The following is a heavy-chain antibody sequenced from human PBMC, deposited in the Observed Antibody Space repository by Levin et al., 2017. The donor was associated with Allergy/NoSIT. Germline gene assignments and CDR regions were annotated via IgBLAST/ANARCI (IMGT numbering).Heavy chain of an antibody. CDR2: ISGSGGST. D-gene: IGHD2-15*01. V-gene: IGHV3-23*01. CDR1: GFTFSSYA. J-gene: IGHJ4*02. CDR3: AKEPPYCSGGSCYWGAFDY. Sequence: GGSLRLSCAASGFTFSSYAMSWVRQAPGKGLEWVSAISGSGGSTYYADSVKGRFTISRDNSKNTLYLQMNSLRAEDTAVYYCAKEPPYCSGGSCYWGAFDYWGQGTLVTVSS.